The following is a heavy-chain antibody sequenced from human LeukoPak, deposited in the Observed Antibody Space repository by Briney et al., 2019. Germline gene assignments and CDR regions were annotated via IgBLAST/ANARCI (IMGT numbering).Heavy chain of an antibody. Sequence: PGGALRLSCEASGFTFSSYWMQWVRPALGKGVGGVSHIKTDGSMTNNADSLKGRFTISRDNAKNTLYLQMNSLRAEDTAVYYCARGGYSPVDYWGQGTLVTVSS. CDR3: ARGGYSPVDY. V-gene: IGHV3-74*01. J-gene: IGHJ4*02. CDR2: IKTDGSMT. D-gene: IGHD4-23*01. CDR1: GFTFSSYW.